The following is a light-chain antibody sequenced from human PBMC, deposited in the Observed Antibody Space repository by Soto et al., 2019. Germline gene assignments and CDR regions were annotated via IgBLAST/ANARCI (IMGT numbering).Light chain of an antibody. J-gene: IGKJ3*01. V-gene: IGKV3-11*01. CDR3: PQRINWPPT. CDR1: QGISNY. Sequence: EFVLTQSPATLSLSPGERATLSCRASQGISNYLAWYQKKPGQAPRLLIYDASNRATGIPARFSGSGSGTAFTLTISSLEPEDSAVYYCPQRINWPPTFGPGTKVDIK. CDR2: DAS.